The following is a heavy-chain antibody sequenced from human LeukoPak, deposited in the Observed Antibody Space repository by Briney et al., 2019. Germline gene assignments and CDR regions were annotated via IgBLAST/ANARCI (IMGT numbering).Heavy chain of an antibody. CDR3: ARELKDYSSGWKNYYYYYMDV. CDR1: GYTFTSYD. D-gene: IGHD6-19*01. CDR2: IIPIFGTA. Sequence: ASVKVSCKASGYTFTSYDINWVRQATGQGLEWMGGIIPIFGTANYAQKFQGRVTITADKSTSTAYMELSSLRSEDTAVYYCARELKDYSSGWKNYYYYYMDVWGKGTTVTVSS. J-gene: IGHJ6*03. V-gene: IGHV1-69*06.